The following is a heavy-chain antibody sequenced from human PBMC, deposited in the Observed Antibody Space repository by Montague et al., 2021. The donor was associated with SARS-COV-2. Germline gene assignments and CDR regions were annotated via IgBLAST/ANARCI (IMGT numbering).Heavy chain of an antibody. Sequence: SETLSLTCGVYGGSFGDYHWSWIRQPPGKGLEWIGDIKQSGSTNYNPSLKSRVTISVDTSRNQFSLKLTSVTAADTAVYFCARGLLSVTMIVVVFTSASYYFDYWGQGTLVTVSS. D-gene: IGHD3-22*01. CDR3: ARGLLSVTMIVVVFTSASYYFDY. CDR1: GGSFGDYH. V-gene: IGHV4-34*01. J-gene: IGHJ4*02. CDR2: IKQSGST.